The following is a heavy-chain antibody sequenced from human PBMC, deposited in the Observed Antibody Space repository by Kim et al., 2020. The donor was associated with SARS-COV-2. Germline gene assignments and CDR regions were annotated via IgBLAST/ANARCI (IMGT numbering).Heavy chain of an antibody. CDR2: IYYSGST. D-gene: IGHD3-22*01. Sequence: SETLSLTCTVSGGSISSYYWSWIRQPPGKGLEWIGYIYYSGSTNYNPSLKSRVTISVDTSKNQFSLKLSSVTAADTAVYYCARDYYDSSGYYVGAFDIWGQGTMVTVSS. V-gene: IGHV4-59*01. J-gene: IGHJ3*02. CDR3: ARDYYDSSGYYVGAFDI. CDR1: GGSISSYY.